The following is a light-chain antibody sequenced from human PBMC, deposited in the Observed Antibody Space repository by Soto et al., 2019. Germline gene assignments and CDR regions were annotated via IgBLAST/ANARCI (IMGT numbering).Light chain of an antibody. CDR1: SGHSNYA. J-gene: IGLJ2*01. CDR2: LNSDGSH. V-gene: IGLV4-69*01. CDR3: QTWVTGIHI. Sequence: QLVLTQSPSASASLGASVKLTCTLSSGHSNYAIAWHQQQPEKGPRFLMKLNSDGSHSKGGGVPDRFSGSSSGAERYLTIAPLQSEDDADYFCQTWVTGIHIFGGGTKPTVL.